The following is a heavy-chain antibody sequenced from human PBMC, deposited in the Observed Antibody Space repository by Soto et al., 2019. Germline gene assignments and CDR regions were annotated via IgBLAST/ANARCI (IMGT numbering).Heavy chain of an antibody. CDR1: GGSFSGYY. CDR2: INHSGST. V-gene: IGHV4-34*01. Sequence: SETLSLTCAVYGGSFSGYYWSWIRQPPGKGLEWIGEINHSGSTNYNPSLKSRVTISVDTSKNQFSLKLSSVTAADTAVYYCARVRCSGGSCYADYWGQGTLVTVSS. CDR3: ARVRCSGGSCYADY. J-gene: IGHJ4*02. D-gene: IGHD2-15*01.